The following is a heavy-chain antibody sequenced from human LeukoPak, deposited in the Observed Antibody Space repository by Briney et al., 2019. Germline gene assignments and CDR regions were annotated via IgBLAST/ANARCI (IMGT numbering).Heavy chain of an antibody. CDR2: ASASGAGT. J-gene: IGHJ4*02. D-gene: IGHD3-10*01. Sequence: RGSLRLSCAASGFTFSNYAMNWVRQAPGEGLEWVSTASASGAGTYYADSVRGRFTISRDNFKNMLYLQMDSLRAEDTAVYYCTKDHYYASGGYSDWGQGTLVTVSS. CDR3: TKDHYYASGGYSD. CDR1: GFTFSNYA. V-gene: IGHV3-23*01.